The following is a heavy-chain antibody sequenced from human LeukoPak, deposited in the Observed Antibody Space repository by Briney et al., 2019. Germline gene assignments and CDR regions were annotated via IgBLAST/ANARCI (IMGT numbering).Heavy chain of an antibody. CDR1: GGTFSSYA. V-gene: IGHV1-69*05. D-gene: IGHD3-22*01. CDR3: ARDAYYYDSSGYGY. J-gene: IGHJ4*02. Sequence: SMKVSCKASGGTFSSYAISWVRQAPGQGLEWMGRIIPIFGTANYAQKFQGRVTITTDESTSTAYMELSSLRSEDTAVYYCARDAYYYDSSGYGYWGQGTLVTVSS. CDR2: IIPIFGTA.